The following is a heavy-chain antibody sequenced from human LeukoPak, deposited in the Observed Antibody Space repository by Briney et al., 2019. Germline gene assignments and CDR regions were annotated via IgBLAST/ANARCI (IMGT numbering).Heavy chain of an antibody. CDR1: GFTFRSYW. D-gene: IGHD3-10*01. V-gene: IGHV3-7*01. CDR3: VRVITSLTNWFDP. CDR2: IKQDGSEK. J-gene: IGHJ5*02. Sequence: PGGSLRLSCAASGFTFRSYWMSWVRQAPGKGLEWVANIKQDGSEKYYVDSVKGRFTISRDNAKNSLYLQMNSLRAEDTAVYYCVRVITSLTNWFDPWGQGTLVTVSS.